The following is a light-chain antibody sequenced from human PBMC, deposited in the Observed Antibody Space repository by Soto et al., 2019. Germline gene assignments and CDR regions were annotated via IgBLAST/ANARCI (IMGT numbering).Light chain of an antibody. CDR2: GAS. CDR1: QSVSSSY. J-gene: IGKJ5*01. V-gene: IGKV3-20*01. CDR3: QQYGSSLIT. Sequence: EIVVTQSPRSPSVSQVESATRSCMGSQSVSSSYLAWYQQKPGQAPRLLIYGASSRATGIPDRFSGSGSGTDFTLTISRLEPEDFAVYYCQQYGSSLITFGHVTLLEIK.